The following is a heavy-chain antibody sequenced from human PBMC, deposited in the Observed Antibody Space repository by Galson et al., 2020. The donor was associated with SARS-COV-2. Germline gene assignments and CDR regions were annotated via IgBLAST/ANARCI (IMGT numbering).Heavy chain of an antibody. D-gene: IGHD3-22*01. V-gene: IGHV4-38-2*02. CDR2: LHHSGST. CDR1: GYSISSGYF. Sequence: SETLSLTCTVSGYSISSGYFWGWIRRPPGKGLEWIGSLHHSGSTYSHPSLKSRVTISVDTAKNQFSLRLSSVTAADTAVYYCAREFQGGYYETSGGPLGWDFDLWGRGTLVTGSA. CDR3: AREFQGGYYETSGGPLGWDFDL. J-gene: IGHJ2*01.